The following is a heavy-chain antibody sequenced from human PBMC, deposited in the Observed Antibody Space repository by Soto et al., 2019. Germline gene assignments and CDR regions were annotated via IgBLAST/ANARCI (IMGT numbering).Heavy chain of an antibody. D-gene: IGHD6-6*01. CDR3: ARGGSSSDNGMDV. CDR2: ISSRSYTI. CDR1: GFTFSTYS. V-gene: IGHV3-48*02. J-gene: IGHJ6*02. Sequence: EVQLVESGGGLVQPGGSLRLSCAASGFTFSTYSMNWVRQAPGKGLEWVSYISSRSYTIYYVDSVKGRFTISRDNAKNSLYLQMNSLRDEDTAVYYCARGGSSSDNGMDVWGQGPRSPCP.